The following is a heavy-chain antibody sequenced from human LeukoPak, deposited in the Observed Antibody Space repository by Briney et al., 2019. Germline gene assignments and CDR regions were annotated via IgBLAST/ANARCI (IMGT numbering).Heavy chain of an antibody. D-gene: IGHD1-26*01. V-gene: IGHV1-2*02. Sequence: ASVKVSCKASGYTFTDYYIHWVRQPPGQGLEWMGWINPNSGATNYAQKSQGRVTMTKDTSISTGYMELSRLRSDDTAVYYCARIRGGNNYHFDYWGQGTLVTVSS. CDR1: GYTFTDYY. J-gene: IGHJ4*02. CDR3: ARIRGGNNYHFDY. CDR2: INPNSGAT.